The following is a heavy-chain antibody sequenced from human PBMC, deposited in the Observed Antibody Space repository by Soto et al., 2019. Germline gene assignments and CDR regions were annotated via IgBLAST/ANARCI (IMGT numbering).Heavy chain of an antibody. Sequence: KTSETLSLTCTVSGGSISSGDYYWSWIRQPPGKGLEWIGYIYYSGSTYYNPSLKSRVTISVDTSKNQFSLKLSSVTAADTAVYYCASETYYYGSGSPFGHAPLDYWGQGTLVTVSS. D-gene: IGHD3-10*01. CDR1: GGSISSGDYY. CDR2: IYYSGST. J-gene: IGHJ4*02. V-gene: IGHV4-30-4*01. CDR3: ASETYYYGSGSPFGHAPLDY.